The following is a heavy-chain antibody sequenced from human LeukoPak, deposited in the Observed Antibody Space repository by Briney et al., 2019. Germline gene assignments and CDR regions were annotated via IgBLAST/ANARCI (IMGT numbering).Heavy chain of an antibody. D-gene: IGHD5-12*01. Sequence: SETLSLTCTVSGGSISSSSYYWGWIRQPPGKGLEWIGSIYYSGSTNYNPSLKSRVTISVDTSKNQFSLKLSSVTAADTAVYYCARTSGYDYSFDYWGQGTLVTVSS. CDR2: IYYSGST. J-gene: IGHJ4*02. V-gene: IGHV4-39*07. CDR1: GGSISSSSYY. CDR3: ARTSGYDYSFDY.